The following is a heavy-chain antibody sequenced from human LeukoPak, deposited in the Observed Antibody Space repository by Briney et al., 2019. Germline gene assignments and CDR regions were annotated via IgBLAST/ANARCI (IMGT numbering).Heavy chain of an antibody. CDR3: ARSPYDFWSGHPYAFDI. Sequence: GGSLRLSCAASGFTFSSYWMSWVRQAPGKGLEWVANIKQDGSEKYYVDSVKGRFTISRDNAKNSLYLQMNSLRAEDTAVYYCARSPYDFWSGHPYAFDIWGQGTMVTVSS. CDR2: IKQDGSEK. J-gene: IGHJ3*02. D-gene: IGHD3-3*01. V-gene: IGHV3-7*01. CDR1: GFTFSSYW.